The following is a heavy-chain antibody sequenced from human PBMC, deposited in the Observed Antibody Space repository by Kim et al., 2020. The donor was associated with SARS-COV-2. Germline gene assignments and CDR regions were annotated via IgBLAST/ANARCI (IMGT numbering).Heavy chain of an antibody. Sequence: ADPVQGRFTISRDKSKNTLHLQMTSRRAEDTAVYYCAKYPSVTASGSFDYWRQGTLVTVSS. J-gene: IGHJ4*02. CDR3: AKYPSVTASGSFDY. V-gene: IGHV3-23*01. D-gene: IGHD2-21*02.